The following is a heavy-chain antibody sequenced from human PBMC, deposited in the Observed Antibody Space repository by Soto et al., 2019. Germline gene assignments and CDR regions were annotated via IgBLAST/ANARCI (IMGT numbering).Heavy chain of an antibody. J-gene: IGHJ4*02. CDR3: ARDPPEGGWDY. CDR1: GFTFSSYG. D-gene: IGHD2-15*01. V-gene: IGHV3-33*01. CDR2: IWSDGSNK. Sequence: QVQLVESGGGVVQPGRSLRLSCAASGFTFSSYGMHWLRQAPGKGLEWVAVIWSDGSNKYYADSVKGRFTISRDNSKKTRYLQMISLRAEDPAVYYCARDPPEGGWDYGGKGTLVTVSS.